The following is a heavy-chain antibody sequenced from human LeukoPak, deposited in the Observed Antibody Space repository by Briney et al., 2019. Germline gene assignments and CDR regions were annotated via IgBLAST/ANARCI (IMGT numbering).Heavy chain of an antibody. CDR1: GGSISSSNW. V-gene: IGHV4-4*02. J-gene: IGHJ5*02. CDR3: ARAYSSGWSWFDP. Sequence: SGTLSLTCAVSGGSISSSNWWSWVRQPPGKGLEWIGYIYYSGSTNYNPSLKSRVTISVDTSKNQFSLKLSSVTAADTAVYYCARAYSSGWSWFDPWGQGTLVTVSS. D-gene: IGHD6-19*01. CDR2: IYYSGST.